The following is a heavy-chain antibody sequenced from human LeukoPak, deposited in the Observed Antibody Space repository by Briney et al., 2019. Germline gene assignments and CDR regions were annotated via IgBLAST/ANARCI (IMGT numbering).Heavy chain of an antibody. CDR3: ASEMIWFGEPPVYFDY. J-gene: IGHJ4*02. D-gene: IGHD3-10*01. CDR2: IYYSGST. CDR1: GGSISSSSYY. Sequence: SETLSLTCTVSGGSISSSSYYWGWIRQPPGKGLEWIGSIYYSGSTYYNPSLKSRVTISVDTSKNQFSQKLSSVTAADTAVYYCASEMIWFGEPPVYFDYWGQGTLVTVSS. V-gene: IGHV4-39*01.